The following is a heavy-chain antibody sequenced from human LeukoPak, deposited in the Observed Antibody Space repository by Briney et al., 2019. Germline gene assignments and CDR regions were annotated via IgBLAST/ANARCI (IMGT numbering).Heavy chain of an antibody. CDR2: ISGSSGII. V-gene: IGHV3-23*01. J-gene: IGHJ4*02. D-gene: IGHD3-10*01. CDR3: AKGHYYGSGSLDY. Sequence: PGGSLRLSCAASGFTFNTYTMNWVRQAPGKGLEWVSYISGSSGIIDYADSVKGRFTISRDNSKNTLYVQMNSLRAEDTAVYYCAKGHYYGSGSLDYWGQGTLVTVSS. CDR1: GFTFNTYT.